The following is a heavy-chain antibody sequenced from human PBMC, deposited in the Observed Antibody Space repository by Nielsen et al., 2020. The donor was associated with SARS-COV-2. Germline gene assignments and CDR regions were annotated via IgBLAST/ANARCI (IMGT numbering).Heavy chain of an antibody. Sequence: GESLKISCAASGFTFSQFAMAWVRRAPGKGLEWISAISGSGRDTYDIESVRGRFTVSRDNSRNILYLQMDSLRGDDTAVYYCAKGVGLTNWGQGTLVSVSS. CDR3: AKGVGLTN. J-gene: IGHJ4*02. V-gene: IGHV3-23*01. CDR1: GFTFSQFA. D-gene: IGHD3-3*01. CDR2: ISGSGRDT.